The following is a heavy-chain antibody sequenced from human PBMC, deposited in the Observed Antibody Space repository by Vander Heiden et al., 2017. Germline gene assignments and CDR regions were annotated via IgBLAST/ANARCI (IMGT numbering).Heavy chain of an antibody. Sequence: QVPLVQSWAAVKMPGASVKVPCKASGYTFTGYYMHWVRQAPGQGLEWMGWINPNTGDTKYAQKFQGRVTMTRDTSITSAYMDLSGLRSDDTAVYYCVRQQLRYFDYWGQGTLVTVSS. D-gene: IGHD6-13*01. CDR2: INPNTGDT. J-gene: IGHJ4*02. V-gene: IGHV1-2*02. CDR1: GYTFTGYY. CDR3: VRQQLRYFDY.